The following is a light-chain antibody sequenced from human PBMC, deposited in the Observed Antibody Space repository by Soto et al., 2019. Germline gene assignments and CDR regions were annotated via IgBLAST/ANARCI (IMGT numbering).Light chain of an antibody. CDR1: QSVSSN. Sequence: EIVMTQSPATLSVSPGERATLSCRASQSVSSNLAWYQQNPGQAPTLLIYGASARATGIPARFSGSGSGTEFTLTISSLQSEDFAVYYCQQYGTLPLTFGGGTKVDIK. CDR3: QQYGTLPLT. J-gene: IGKJ4*01. CDR2: GAS. V-gene: IGKV3-15*01.